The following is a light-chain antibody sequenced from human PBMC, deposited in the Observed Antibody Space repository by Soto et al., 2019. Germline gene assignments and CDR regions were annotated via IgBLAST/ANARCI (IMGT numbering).Light chain of an antibody. CDR3: SSYSSSTTHVV. J-gene: IGLJ2*01. Sequence: QSVLTQPASVSGSPGRSVTISCTGTSSDVGDFNYVSWYQHLPGRAPKLIIYDVTNRPSGISYRFSASKSGRTASQTISGLQAEDEADYYCSSYSSSTTHVVFGGGTKLTVL. CDR1: SSDVGDFNY. CDR2: DVT. V-gene: IGLV2-14*03.